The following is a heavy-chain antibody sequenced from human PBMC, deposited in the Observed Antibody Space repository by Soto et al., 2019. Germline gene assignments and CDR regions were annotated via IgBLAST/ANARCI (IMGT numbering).Heavy chain of an antibody. J-gene: IGHJ4*02. V-gene: IGHV3-7*01. CDR2: INQDGSEK. D-gene: IGHD2-2*01. Sequence: GGSLRLSCAASGFTFSSQWMDWVRQAPGKGLEWVANINQDGSEKHYVDSVKGRFTISRDNAKNSLYLQMNSLTAEDSALYYCSPALNYWGQGTLVTVPQ. CDR1: GFTFSSQW. CDR3: SPALNY.